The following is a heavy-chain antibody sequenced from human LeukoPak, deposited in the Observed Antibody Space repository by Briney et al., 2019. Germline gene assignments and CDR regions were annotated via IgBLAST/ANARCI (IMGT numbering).Heavy chain of an antibody. CDR1: GFTFSSYW. CDR2: IKQDGSEK. V-gene: IGHV3-7*01. J-gene: IGHJ4*02. Sequence: GGSLRLSCAASGFTFSSYWMSWVRQAPGKGLEWVANIKQDGSEKYYVDSVMGRFTISRDNAKNSLYLQMSSLRAEDTAVYYCARDPMYYDILTGYYSSSPFDYWGQGTLVTVSS. D-gene: IGHD3-9*01. CDR3: ARDPMYYDILTGYYSSSPFDY.